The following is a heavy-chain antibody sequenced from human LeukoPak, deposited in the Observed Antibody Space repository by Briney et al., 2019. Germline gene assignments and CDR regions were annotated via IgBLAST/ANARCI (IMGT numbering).Heavy chain of an antibody. D-gene: IGHD5-24*01. J-gene: IGHJ4*02. V-gene: IGHV3-48*03. Sequence: GGSLRLSCAASGFTFSSYEMNWVRQAPGKGLEWVSYISSSGSTIYYADSVKGRFTISRDNAKNSVYLQMNSLRAEDTAVYYCARELVGEMGTLTGFDYWGQGTLVTVSS. CDR2: ISSSGSTI. CDR3: ARELVGEMGTLTGFDY. CDR1: GFTFSSYE.